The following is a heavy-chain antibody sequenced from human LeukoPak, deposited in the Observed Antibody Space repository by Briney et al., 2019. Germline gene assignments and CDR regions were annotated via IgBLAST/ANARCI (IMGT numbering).Heavy chain of an antibody. CDR2: IYSCGST. Sequence: PGGSLRLSCAASGFTVSSNYMSWVRQAPGKGLEWVSVIYSCGSTYYADSVKGRFTISRDNSKNTLYLQMNSLRAEDTAVYYCARVHYGDYGFDYWGQGTLVTVSS. V-gene: IGHV3-66*03. CDR3: ARVHYGDYGFDY. J-gene: IGHJ4*02. CDR1: GFTVSSNY. D-gene: IGHD4-17*01.